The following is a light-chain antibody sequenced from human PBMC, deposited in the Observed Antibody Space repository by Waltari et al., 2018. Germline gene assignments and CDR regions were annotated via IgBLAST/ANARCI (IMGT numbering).Light chain of an antibody. CDR3: QHGYGTPYS. CDR2: KAS. Sequence: DIQMTQSPSSLSASVGDRVTITCRASDNVNNYLNWYQQKPGKAPKLLIYKASSLQSGVPSRFSGSGSGTYYTFTISSLQSEDVATYYCQHGYGTPYSFGQGTKVEIK. CDR1: DNVNNY. V-gene: IGKV1-39*01. J-gene: IGKJ2*03.